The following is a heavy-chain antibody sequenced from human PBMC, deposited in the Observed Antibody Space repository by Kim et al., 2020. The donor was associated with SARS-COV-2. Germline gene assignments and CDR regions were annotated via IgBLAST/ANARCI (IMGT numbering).Heavy chain of an antibody. V-gene: IGHV1-18*01. CDR3: ARDNRADDSSGYYAYYYYYYMDV. J-gene: IGHJ6*03. CDR1: PSYG. D-gene: IGHD3-22*01. CDR2: ISAYNGNT. Sequence: PSYGISWVRQAPGQGLEWMGWISAYNGNTNYAQKLQGRVTMTTDTSTSTAYMELRSLRSDDTAVYYCARDNRADDSSGYYAYYYYYYMDV.